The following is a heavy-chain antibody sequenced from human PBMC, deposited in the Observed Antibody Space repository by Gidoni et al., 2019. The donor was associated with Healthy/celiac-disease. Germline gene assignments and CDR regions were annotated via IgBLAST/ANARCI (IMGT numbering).Heavy chain of an antibody. CDR1: GFTFSSYA. CDR2: MSGSGGSP. CDR3: ANWGRELLRGFDY. Sequence: VQLLESGGGWVQPGGSVRHACAAPGFTFSSYATSWVRQAPGKGLEWVSAMSGSGGSPYDADSVKGLFTISRDNSKNTLYLQMNSLRSEDTAVYYCANWGRELLRGFDYWGQVTLVTVSS. V-gene: IGHV3-23*01. D-gene: IGHD1-26*01. J-gene: IGHJ4*02.